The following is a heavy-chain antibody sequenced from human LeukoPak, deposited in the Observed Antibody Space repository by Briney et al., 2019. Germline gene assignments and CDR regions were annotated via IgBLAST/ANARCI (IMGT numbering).Heavy chain of an antibody. Sequence: GGSLRLSCAASGFILSGYFMSWVRQAPGKGLEWVASIKHDGSEEYYVDSVRGRFTISRDKTKSSLYLQMSSLRAEDTAVYYYATDRGWRTSGYYLYYFESWGQGTLVTVSS. CDR2: IKHDGSEE. D-gene: IGHD3-3*01. CDR3: ATDRGWRTSGYYLYYFES. J-gene: IGHJ4*02. V-gene: IGHV3-7*01. CDR1: GFILSGYF.